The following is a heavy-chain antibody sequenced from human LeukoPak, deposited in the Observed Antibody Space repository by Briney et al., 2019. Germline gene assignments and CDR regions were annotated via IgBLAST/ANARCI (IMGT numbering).Heavy chain of an antibody. J-gene: IGHJ4*02. CDR2: INHSGST. CDR3: ARTVDTAMASFDY. D-gene: IGHD5-18*01. Sequence: KPSETLSLTCAVYGGSSSGYYWSWIRQPPGKGLEWIGEINHSGSTNYNSSLKSRVTISVDTSKNQFSLKLSSVTAADTAVYYCARTVDTAMASFDYWGQGTLVTVSS. CDR1: GGSSSGYY. V-gene: IGHV4-34*01.